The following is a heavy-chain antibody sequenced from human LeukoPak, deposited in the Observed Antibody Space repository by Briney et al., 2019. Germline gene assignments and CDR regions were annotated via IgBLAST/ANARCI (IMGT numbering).Heavy chain of an antibody. V-gene: IGHV3-23*01. D-gene: IGHD1-20*01. Sequence: PGGSLRLSCAASGFTFINYAVTWVRQAPGKGLEWVSVISGSGGSTYYADPVKGRFTISRDNSKNTLYLQMNSLRAEDTAVYYCAKGPYNWNGYYFDYWGQGTLVTVSS. J-gene: IGHJ4*02. CDR3: AKGPYNWNGYYFDY. CDR2: ISGSGGST. CDR1: GFTFINYA.